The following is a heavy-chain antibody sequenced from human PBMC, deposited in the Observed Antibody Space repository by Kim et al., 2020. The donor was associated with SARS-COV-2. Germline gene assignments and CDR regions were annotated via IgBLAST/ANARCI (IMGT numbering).Heavy chain of an antibody. CDR2: INHSGST. Sequence: SETLSLTCAVYGGSFSGYYWSWIRQPPGKGLEWIGEINHSGSTNYNPSLKSRVTISVDTYKNQFSLKLSSVTAADTAVYYCASSQLWFGGGLARFDPWGQGTLVTVSS. J-gene: IGHJ5*02. CDR3: ASSQLWFGGGLARFDP. V-gene: IGHV4-34*01. D-gene: IGHD3-10*01. CDR1: GGSFSGYY.